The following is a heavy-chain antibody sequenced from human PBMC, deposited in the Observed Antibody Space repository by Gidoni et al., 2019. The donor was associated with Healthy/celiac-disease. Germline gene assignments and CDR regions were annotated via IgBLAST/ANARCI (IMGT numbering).Heavy chain of an antibody. J-gene: IGHJ5*02. CDR2: ISGIGGST. CDR3: AKLYYYDSSGYYYENWFDP. D-gene: IGHD3-22*01. CDR1: GFTFSRYA. V-gene: IGHV3-23*01. Sequence: EVQLLESGGGLVQPGGSLRLSGAASGFTFSRYAMRWVRQAPGKGLEWGAAISGIGGSTYYADSVKGRFTISRDNSKNTLYLQMNSLRAEDTAVYYCAKLYYYDSSGYYYENWFDPWGQGTLVTVSS.